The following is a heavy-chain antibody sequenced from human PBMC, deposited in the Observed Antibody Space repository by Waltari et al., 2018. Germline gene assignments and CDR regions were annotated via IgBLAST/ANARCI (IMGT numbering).Heavy chain of an antibody. D-gene: IGHD1-26*01. J-gene: IGHJ1*01. CDR1: GGTFSSYA. Sequence: QVQLVQSGAEVKKPGSSVKVSCKASGGTFSSYAFNWVRQAPGQGLEWMGGIIPISGTANYAQKFQGRVTITADESTTTVYMDLSNLRCEDTAVYYCARDPRAGAPEYFKHWGQGTLVTVSS. CDR3: ARDPRAGAPEYFKH. V-gene: IGHV1-69*12. CDR2: IIPISGTA.